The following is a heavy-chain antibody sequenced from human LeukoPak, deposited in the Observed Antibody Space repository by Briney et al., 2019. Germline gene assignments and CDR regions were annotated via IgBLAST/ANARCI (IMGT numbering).Heavy chain of an antibody. V-gene: IGHV3-74*01. CDR1: GFAFDYYW. J-gene: IGHJ6*02. D-gene: IGHD1-26*01. CDR2: IHSDGGVT. CDR3: SRDLVAATKFAHRGMDA. Sequence: PGGSLRLSCAASGFAFDYYWMNWVRHAPGKRLVWVSRIHSDGGVTRYADSVKGRFTISRDNAKNTLYLQMNDLTVEDTGVYYCSRDLVAATKFAHRGMDAWGQGTTVTVSS.